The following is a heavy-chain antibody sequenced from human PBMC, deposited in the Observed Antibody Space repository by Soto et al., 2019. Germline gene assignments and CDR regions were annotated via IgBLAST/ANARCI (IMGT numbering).Heavy chain of an antibody. J-gene: IGHJ4*02. CDR3: ARGWDFDY. V-gene: IGHV3-48*01. CDR1: GFTFSSYS. CDR2: ISSSSSTI. Sequence: GESLKISCAASGFTFSSYSMNWVRQAPGKGLEWVSYISSSSSTIYYADSVKGRFTISRDNAKNSLYLQMNSLRAEDTAVYYCARGWDFDYWGQGTLVTVSS.